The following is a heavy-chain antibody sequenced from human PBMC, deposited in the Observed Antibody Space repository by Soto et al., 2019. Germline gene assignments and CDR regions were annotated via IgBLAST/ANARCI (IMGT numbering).Heavy chain of an antibody. J-gene: IGHJ5*02. CDR1: GFTFSSYS. CDR2: ISSSSSYI. CDR3: ARSPTPNWFDP. Sequence: EVQLVESGGGLVKPGGSLRLSCAASGFTFSSYSMNWVRQAPGKGLEWVSSISSSSSYIYYADSVKGRFTISRDNAKXXXXXXXXXXXXEDTAVYYCARSPTPNWFDPWGQGTLVTVSS. V-gene: IGHV3-21*01.